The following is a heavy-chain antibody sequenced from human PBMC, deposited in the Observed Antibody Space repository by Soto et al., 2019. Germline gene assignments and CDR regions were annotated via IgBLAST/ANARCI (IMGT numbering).Heavy chain of an antibody. V-gene: IGHV1-46*01. CDR1: GFTFTTYY. D-gene: IGHD3-22*01. CDR3: ARVPYDTTGYYAF. Sequence: VKVSCKTSGFTFTTYYIHWVRQSPGQGLEWMGMIDPSGGSTTYAQKFQGRITMTSDMSTSTVYMELSSLRSEDTAVYYCARVPYDTTGYYAFWGQGTLVTVSS. CDR2: IDPSGGST. J-gene: IGHJ4*02.